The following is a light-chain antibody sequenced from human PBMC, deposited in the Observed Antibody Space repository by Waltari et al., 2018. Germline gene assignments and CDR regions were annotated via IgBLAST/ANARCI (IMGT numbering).Light chain of an antibody. J-gene: IGLJ2*01. V-gene: IGLV2-11*01. Sequence: QSALTPPRSVSGSPGPPVIIPCLGTSSAVRPYTFFPWYQNPPGKVPKIIIFHVNRRPSGVPYRFSGSKSGNTASLTISGLQTEDEADYYCCSYAGSSLFVIFGGGTKLTVL. CDR2: HVN. CDR1: SSAVRPYTF. CDR3: CSYAGSSLFVI.